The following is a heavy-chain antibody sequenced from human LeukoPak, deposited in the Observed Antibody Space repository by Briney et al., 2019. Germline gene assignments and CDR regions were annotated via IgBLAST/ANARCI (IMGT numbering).Heavy chain of an antibody. CDR2: IRSKANSYAT. Sequence: PGGSLRLSWAASGFTFSGSAMHWVRQASGRGREWVGRIRSKANSYATAYAASVKGRLTISREESTNTAYLQMTSLKTEGPAVYYCTLMTTGTPWPGDWGQGTLVTVSS. D-gene: IGHD3-10*01. V-gene: IGHV3-73*01. J-gene: IGHJ4*02. CDR3: TLMTTGTPWPGD. CDR1: GFTFSGSA.